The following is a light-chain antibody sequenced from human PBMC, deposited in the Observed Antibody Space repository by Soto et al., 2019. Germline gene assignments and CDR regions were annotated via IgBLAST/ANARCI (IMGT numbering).Light chain of an antibody. Sequence: EIVLTQSPATLSLSPGERATLSCRASQSVSSYLAWYQQKPGQAPRLLIYDASNRATGIPARFSGSGSGTDFTLPISSLEPEDFAVYYFQQRSNWTPTRTFGQGTQVEIK. CDR3: QQRSNWTPTRT. CDR2: DAS. J-gene: IGKJ1*01. V-gene: IGKV3-11*01. CDR1: QSVSSY.